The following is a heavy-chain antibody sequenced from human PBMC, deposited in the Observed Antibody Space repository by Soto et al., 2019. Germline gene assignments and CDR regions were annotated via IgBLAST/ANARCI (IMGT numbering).Heavy chain of an antibody. CDR3: ARQVGATVTYYYYGTDV. Sequence: GESLKISCKGSGYSFTSYWISWVRQMPGKGLEWMGRIDPSDSYTNYSPSFQGHVTISADKSISTAYLQWSSLKASDTAMYYCARQVGATVTYYYYGTDVWGQGTTVTVSS. CDR2: IDPSDSYT. CDR1: GYSFTSYW. V-gene: IGHV5-10-1*01. J-gene: IGHJ6*02. D-gene: IGHD1-26*01.